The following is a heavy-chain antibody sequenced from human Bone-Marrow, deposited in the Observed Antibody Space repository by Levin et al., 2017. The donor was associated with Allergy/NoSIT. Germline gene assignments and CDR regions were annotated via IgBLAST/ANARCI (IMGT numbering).Heavy chain of an antibody. CDR1: GFTFSSYA. J-gene: IGHJ4*02. CDR3: AKGGQWLRIDY. Sequence: GGSLRLSCAASGFTFSSYALTWVRQAPGKGLEWVSAISGSGGSTYYADSVKGRFTISRDNSKNTLYLQMNSLRAEDTAVYYCAKGGQWLRIDYWGQGTLVTVSS. CDR2: ISGSGGST. D-gene: IGHD5-12*01. V-gene: IGHV3-23*01.